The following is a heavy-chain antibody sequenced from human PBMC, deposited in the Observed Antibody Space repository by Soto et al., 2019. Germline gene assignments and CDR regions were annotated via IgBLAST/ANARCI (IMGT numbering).Heavy chain of an antibody. D-gene: IGHD3-22*01. CDR1: DASISGSSYY. V-gene: IGHV4-39*01. CDR2: IYYSGST. CDR3: ARHWLAATRNDVFDP. J-gene: IGHJ5*02. Sequence: PSETLSLTCTVSDASISGSSYYWGWIRQPPGKGLEWIASIYYSGSTYYNPSLKSRVTISVETSKSQFSLKLTSVSPADTAVYYCARHWLAATRNDVFDPWGQGTLVTV.